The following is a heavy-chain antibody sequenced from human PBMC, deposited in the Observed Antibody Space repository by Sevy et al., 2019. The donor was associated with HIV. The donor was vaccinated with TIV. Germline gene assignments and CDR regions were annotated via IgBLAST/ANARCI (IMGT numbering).Heavy chain of an antibody. CDR2: INPNSGAT. Sequence: ASVKVSCKASGYTFTGYYMQWVRQAPGQGLEWMGRINPNSGATNYAQKFQGRVTMTRDTSISTAYMELTRLSSDDTAVYYCAREESDDISSYYYYYYGIDVWGQGTTVTVSS. D-gene: IGHD3-22*01. V-gene: IGHV1-2*06. CDR1: GYTFTGYY. CDR3: AREESDDISSYYYYYYGIDV. J-gene: IGHJ6*02.